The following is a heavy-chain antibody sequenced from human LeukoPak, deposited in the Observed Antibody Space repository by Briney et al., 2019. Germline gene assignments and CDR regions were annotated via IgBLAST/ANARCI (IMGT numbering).Heavy chain of an antibody. V-gene: IGHV4-34*01. CDR1: GGSFSGCY. J-gene: IGHJ4*02. CDR3: ARARSNWGIRYYFDY. CDR2: INHSGST. D-gene: IGHD7-27*01. Sequence: PPETLSLTCAVYGGSFSGCYWSWIRQPPGKGLEWIGEINHSGSTNYNPSLKSRVTISVDTSKNQFSLKLSSVTAADTAVYYCARARSNWGIRYYFDYWGQGTLVTVSS.